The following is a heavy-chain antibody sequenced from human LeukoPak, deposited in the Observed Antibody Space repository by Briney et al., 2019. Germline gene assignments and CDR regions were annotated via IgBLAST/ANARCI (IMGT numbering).Heavy chain of an antibody. Sequence: GGSLRLSCAASGFTFSSYAMHWVRQAPGKGLEWVAVISYDGSNKYYADSVKGRFTISRDNSKNTLYLQMNSLRAEDTAVYYCARDGRTNGVCWSFDYWGQGTLVTVSS. D-gene: IGHD2-8*01. V-gene: IGHV3-30*04. CDR3: ARDGRTNGVCWSFDY. CDR2: ISYDGSNK. J-gene: IGHJ4*02. CDR1: GFTFSSYA.